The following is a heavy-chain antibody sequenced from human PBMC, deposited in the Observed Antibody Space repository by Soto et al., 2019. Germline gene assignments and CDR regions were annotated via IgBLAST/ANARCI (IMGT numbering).Heavy chain of an antibody. Sequence: PSETLSLTCTVSGGSISSSSYYWGWIRQPPGKGLEWIGEINHSGSTNYNPSLKSRVTISVDTSKNQFSLKLSSVTAADTAVYYCARTSSYSLDYWGQGTXVTVSS. J-gene: IGHJ4*02. CDR1: GGSISSSSYY. V-gene: IGHV4-39*07. CDR3: ARTSSYSLDY. CDR2: INHSGST. D-gene: IGHD3-10*01.